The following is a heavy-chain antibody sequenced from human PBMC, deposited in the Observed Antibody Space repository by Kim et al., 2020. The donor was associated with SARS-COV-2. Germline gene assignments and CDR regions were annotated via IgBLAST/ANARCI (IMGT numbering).Heavy chain of an antibody. CDR3: ARGGNPTSVLNYFDY. CDR2: ISAYNGNT. CDR1: GYTFTSYG. J-gene: IGHJ4*02. D-gene: IGHD3-16*01. Sequence: ASVKVSCKASGYTFTSYGISWVRQAPGQGLEWMGWISAYNGNTNYAQKLQGRVTMTTDTSTSTAYMELRSLRSDDTAVYYCARGGNPTSVLNYFDYWGQGTLVTVSS. V-gene: IGHV1-18*01.